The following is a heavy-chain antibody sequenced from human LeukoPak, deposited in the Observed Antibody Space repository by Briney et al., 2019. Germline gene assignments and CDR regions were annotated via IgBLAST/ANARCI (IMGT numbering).Heavy chain of an antibody. CDR3: ARHVGGSIVVVPAATLGGWFDP. J-gene: IGHJ5*02. CDR1: GYSFPSYW. D-gene: IGHD2-2*01. V-gene: IGHV5-51*01. CDR2: IYPGDSDT. Sequence: GESLKISCKASGYSFPSYWIAWVRQMPGKGLEWMGIIYPGDSDTRYRPSFQGQVTTSADKSISTAYLQWSSLKASDTAMYYCARHVGGSIVVVPAATLGGWFDPWGQGTLVTVSS.